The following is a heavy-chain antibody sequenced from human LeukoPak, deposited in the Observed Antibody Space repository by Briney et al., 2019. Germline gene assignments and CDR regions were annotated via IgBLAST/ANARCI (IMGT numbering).Heavy chain of an antibody. CDR3: AGTDYYYLDV. CDR1: GGSFSGYY. CDR2: INHSGST. J-gene: IGHJ6*03. Sequence: PSETLSLTCAVYGGSFSGYYWSWIRQPPGKGLEWIGEINHSGSTNYNPSLKSRVTISVDTSKNQFSLKLPSVTAADTAVYYCAGTDYYYLDVWGKGTTVTISS. V-gene: IGHV4-34*01.